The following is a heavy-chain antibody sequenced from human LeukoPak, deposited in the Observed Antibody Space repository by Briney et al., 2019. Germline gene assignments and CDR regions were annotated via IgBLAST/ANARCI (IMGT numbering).Heavy chain of an antibody. Sequence: GGSLRLSGAASGFTFSSYGMHWVRQAPGKGLEWVAVIWYDGSNKYYADSVKGRFTISRDKSKNTLYLQMNSLRAEDTAVYYCARFLRGGLFDPWGQGTLVTVSS. CDR1: GFTFSSYG. D-gene: IGHD3-16*01. CDR2: IWYDGSNK. CDR3: ARFLRGGLFDP. J-gene: IGHJ5*02. V-gene: IGHV3-33*01.